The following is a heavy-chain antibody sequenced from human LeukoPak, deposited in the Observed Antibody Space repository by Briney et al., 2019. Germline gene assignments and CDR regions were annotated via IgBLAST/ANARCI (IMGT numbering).Heavy chain of an antibody. J-gene: IGHJ3*02. CDR3: ARRGYSSSWWDAFDI. V-gene: IGHV4-39*01. CDR2: IYYSGST. D-gene: IGHD6-13*01. CDR1: GGSISSSSYY. Sequence: SETLPLTCTVSGGSISSSSYYWGWIRQPPGEGLEWIGSIYYSGSTYYNPSLKSRVTISVDTSKNQFSLKLSSVTAADTAVYYCARRGYSSSWWDAFDIWGQGTMVTVSS.